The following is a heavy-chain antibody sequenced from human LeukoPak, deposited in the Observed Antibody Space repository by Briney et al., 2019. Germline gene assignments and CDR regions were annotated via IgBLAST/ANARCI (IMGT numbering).Heavy chain of an antibody. CDR1: GYTFTSYY. V-gene: IGHV1-46*01. D-gene: IGHD2-15*01. CDR3: ARDGDLGYCSGGSCLYFQH. J-gene: IGHJ1*01. Sequence: ASVKVSCKASGYTFTSYYMHWVRQAPGQGLEWMGIINPSGGSTSYAQKFQGRVTMTRDTSTSTVYMELSSLRSEDTAVYYCARDGDLGYCSGGSCLYFQHWGQGTLVTVSS. CDR2: INPSGGST.